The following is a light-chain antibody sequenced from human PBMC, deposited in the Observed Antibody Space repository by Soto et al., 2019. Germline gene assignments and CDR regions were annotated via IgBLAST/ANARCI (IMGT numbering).Light chain of an antibody. CDR3: QQYYSIPVT. Sequence: DIVMTQSPDSLAVSLGERATINCKSSQSVLYSSKNKNYLAWYQQKPGQPPKLLIYWASTRESGVPDRFSGSGSGTDFTLTISSLQAEDVALYYCQQYYSIPVTFGPGPKVDIK. V-gene: IGKV4-1*01. CDR2: WAS. CDR1: QSVLYSSKNKNY. J-gene: IGKJ3*01.